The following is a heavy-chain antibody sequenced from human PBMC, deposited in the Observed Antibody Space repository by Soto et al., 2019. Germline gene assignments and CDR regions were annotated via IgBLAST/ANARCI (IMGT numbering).Heavy chain of an antibody. Sequence: ASVKVSCKASGYTFSGFYMHWVRQAPGQGLEWMGWINPNSGGTKSAEKFQGRVTMTRDTSISTAYMELSRLTSDDTAVYYCASTAVTGTAGLDFWGQGTQVTVSS. CDR1: GYTFSGFY. CDR3: ASTAVTGTAGLDF. D-gene: IGHD6-19*01. V-gene: IGHV1-2*02. CDR2: INPNSGGT. J-gene: IGHJ4*02.